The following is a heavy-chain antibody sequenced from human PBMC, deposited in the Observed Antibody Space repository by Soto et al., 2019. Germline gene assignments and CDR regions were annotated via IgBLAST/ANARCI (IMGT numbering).Heavy chain of an antibody. D-gene: IGHD2-15*01. V-gene: IGHV1-18*04. Sequence: GASVKVSCKASGYTFTSYGISWLRQAPGQGLEWMGWISAYNGNTNYAQKLQGRVTMTTDTSTSTAYMELRSLRSDDTAVYYCARGSVVQDAYYYYYGMDVWGQGTTVTVSS. J-gene: IGHJ6*02. CDR2: ISAYNGNT. CDR3: ARGSVVQDAYYYYYGMDV. CDR1: GYTFTSYG.